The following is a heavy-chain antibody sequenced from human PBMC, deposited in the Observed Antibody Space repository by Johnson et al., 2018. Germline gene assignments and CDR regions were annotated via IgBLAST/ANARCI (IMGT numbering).Heavy chain of an antibody. CDR1: GFTFSSYD. Sequence: VQLVQSGGGLVQPGGSLRLSCAASGFTFSSYDMHWVRQATGKVLEWVSAIGIAGDTYYPGSVEGRFTISRDNSKNTLYLQMASLRAEDIAVYYCARDTSGYSYEYIQYWCQGTLVTVSS. D-gene: IGHD3-22*01. CDR2: IGIAGDT. J-gene: IGHJ1*01. V-gene: IGHV3-13*01. CDR3: ARDTSGYSYEYIQY.